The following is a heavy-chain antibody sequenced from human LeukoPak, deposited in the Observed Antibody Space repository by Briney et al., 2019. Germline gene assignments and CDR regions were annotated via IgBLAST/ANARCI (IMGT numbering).Heavy chain of an antibody. CDR2: IKQDGSEK. Sequence: GGSLRLSCAASGFTFSSYGMHWVRQAPGKGLEWVANIKQDGSEKYYVDSVKGRFTISRDNAKNSLYLQMNSLRAEDTAVYYCAREKYYYDSSGYNYYFDYWGQGTLVTVSS. D-gene: IGHD3-22*01. V-gene: IGHV3-7*01. CDR1: GFTFSSYG. CDR3: AREKYYYDSSGYNYYFDY. J-gene: IGHJ4*02.